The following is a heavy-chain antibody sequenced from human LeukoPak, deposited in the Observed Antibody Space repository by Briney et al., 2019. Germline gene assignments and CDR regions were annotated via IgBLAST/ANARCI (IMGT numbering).Heavy chain of an antibody. J-gene: IGHJ5*02. CDR3: ARAIRFYGDYENWFDP. CDR2: IYYSGST. CDR1: GGSISSYY. Sequence: PSETLSLTCTVSGGSISSYYWSWIRQPPGKGLEWIGYIYYSGSTNYNPSLKSRVTISVDTSKNQFSLKLSSVTAADTAVYYCARAIRFYGDYENWFDPWGRGTLVTVSS. V-gene: IGHV4-59*01. D-gene: IGHD4-17*01.